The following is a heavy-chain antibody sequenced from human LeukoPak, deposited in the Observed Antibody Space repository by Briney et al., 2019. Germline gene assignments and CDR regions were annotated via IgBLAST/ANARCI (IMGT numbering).Heavy chain of an antibody. D-gene: IGHD4-17*01. Sequence: GGSLRLSCAAFGFTFSDCAMNWVRQAPGRGLEWVSTISGRGDYTYYADSVKGQFTISRDNSNNTMYLQINSLRAEDTAVYFCARGYGALSGWGQGTLVTVSS. CDR1: GFTFSDCA. CDR3: ARGYGALSG. J-gene: IGHJ4*02. CDR2: ISGRGDYT. V-gene: IGHV3-23*01.